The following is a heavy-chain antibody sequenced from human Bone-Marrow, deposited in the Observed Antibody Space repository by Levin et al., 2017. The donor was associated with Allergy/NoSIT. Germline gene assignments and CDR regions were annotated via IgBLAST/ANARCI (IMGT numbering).Heavy chain of an antibody. V-gene: IGHV1-2*02. CDR2: INPNSGGT. CDR3: AREEYCSSTSCGTQNYYGMDV. D-gene: IGHD2-2*01. Sequence: GGSLRLSCKASGYTFTGYYMHWVRQAPGQGLEWMGWINPNSGGTNYAQKFQGRVTMTRDTSISTAYMELSRLRSDDTAVYYCAREEYCSSTSCGTQNYYGMDVWGQGTTVTVSS. J-gene: IGHJ6*02. CDR1: GYTFTGYY.